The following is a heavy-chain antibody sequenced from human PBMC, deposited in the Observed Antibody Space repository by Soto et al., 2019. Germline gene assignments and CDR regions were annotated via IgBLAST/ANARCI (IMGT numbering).Heavy chain of an antibody. J-gene: IGHJ4*02. CDR1: GFSLTTRSMC. CDR3: ARSQNYDFWTGYFFDF. V-gene: IGHV2-70*01. Sequence: SGPTLVNPTQTLTLTCTLSGFSLTTRSMCVSWIRQSPGKALEWLALIDWDGDTYYSTSLKTRLTISRDTSTNQVVLTMTNLDPADTATYFCARSQNYDFWTGYFFDFWGQGALVTVSS. D-gene: IGHD3-3*01. CDR2: IDWDGDT.